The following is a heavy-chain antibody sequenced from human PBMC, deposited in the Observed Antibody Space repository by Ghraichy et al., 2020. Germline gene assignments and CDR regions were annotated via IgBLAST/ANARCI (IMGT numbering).Heavy chain of an antibody. V-gene: IGHV3-15*01. Sequence: GGSLRLSCAASGFSFTNAWMTWVRQAPGKGLEWIGRVKSKINGGTTDYAAPVKGRFTISRDDSRNTLYLQMNSLKTEDTAVYYCTTDLKASDGFDIWGQGTMVTVSS. CDR3: TTDLKASDGFDI. J-gene: IGHJ3*02. CDR2: VKSKINGGTT. CDR1: GFSFTNAW.